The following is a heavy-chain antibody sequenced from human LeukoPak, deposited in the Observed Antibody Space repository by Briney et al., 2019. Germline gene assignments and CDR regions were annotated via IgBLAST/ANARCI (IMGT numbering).Heavy chain of an antibody. CDR2: IKEDGCEK. J-gene: IGHJ4*02. CDR1: GFTFSNYW. CDR3: ARGGPFGAY. Sequence: GGSLRLSCAASGFTFSNYWMIWVRQAPGKGLEWVANIKEDGCEKYYVDSVKGRFTISRDNAKNSLYLQMNSLRAEDTAVYYCARGGPFGAYWGQGTLVTVSS. V-gene: IGHV3-7*03. D-gene: IGHD2-21*01.